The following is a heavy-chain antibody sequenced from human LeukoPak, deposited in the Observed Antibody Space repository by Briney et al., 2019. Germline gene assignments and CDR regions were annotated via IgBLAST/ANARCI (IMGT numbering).Heavy chain of an antibody. CDR2: INHSGST. V-gene: IGHV4-34*01. Sequence: SETLSLTCAVYGGSFSGYYWSWIRQPPGKGLEWIGEINHSGSTNYNPSLKSRVTISVDTSKNQFSLKLSSVTAADPAVYYCARASPGASETYYYYGMDVWGQGTTVTVSS. D-gene: IGHD2-2*01. CDR1: GGSFSGYY. CDR3: ARASPGASETYYYYGMDV. J-gene: IGHJ6*02.